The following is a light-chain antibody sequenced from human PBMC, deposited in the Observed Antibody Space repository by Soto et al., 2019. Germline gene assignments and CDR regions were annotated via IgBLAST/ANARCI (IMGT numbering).Light chain of an antibody. CDR3: QQYGSPPT. V-gene: IGKV3-20*01. CDR1: QSVNSNY. CDR2: GAS. J-gene: IGKJ1*01. Sequence: EIVLTQSPGTLSLSPGERATLSCRASQSVNSNYLAWYQQKPGQALRLLIYGASNRATGIPDRFSGSGSGTDFTLTISRLEPEDFAVYYCQQYGSPPTFGQGTKVEIK.